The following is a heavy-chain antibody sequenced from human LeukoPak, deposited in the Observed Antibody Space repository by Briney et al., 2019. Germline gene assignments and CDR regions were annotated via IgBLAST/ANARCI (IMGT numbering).Heavy chain of an antibody. Sequence: PGGSLRLSCAASGFTFSSYEMNWVRQAPGKGLEWVSYISSSGSTIYYADSVKGRFTISRDNAKNTLDLQMNSLRTEDTAMYYCARGDDSSGYFYSYFDYWGQGTLVTVSS. CDR3: ARGDDSSGYFYSYFDY. CDR1: GFTFSSYE. V-gene: IGHV3-48*03. J-gene: IGHJ4*02. D-gene: IGHD3-22*01. CDR2: ISSSGSTI.